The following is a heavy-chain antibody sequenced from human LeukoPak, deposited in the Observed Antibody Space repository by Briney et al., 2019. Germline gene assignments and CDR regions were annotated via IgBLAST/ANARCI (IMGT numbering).Heavy chain of an antibody. J-gene: IGHJ4*02. V-gene: IGHV4-39*07. CDR3: ARGVLGGSYFSDY. D-gene: IGHD1-26*01. CDR1: GGSISSSSYY. Sequence: SETLSLTCTVSGGSISSSSYYWGWIRQPPGKGLEWIGSIYYSGSTYYNPSLKSRVTISVDTSKNQFSLKLSSVTAADTAVYYCARGVLGGSYFSDYWGQGTLVTVSS. CDR2: IYYSGST.